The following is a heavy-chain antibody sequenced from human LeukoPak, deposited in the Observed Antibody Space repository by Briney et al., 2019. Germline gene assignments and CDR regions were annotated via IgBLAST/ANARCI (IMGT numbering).Heavy chain of an antibody. CDR2: INPNSGGT. Sequence: ASVKVSCKASGYTFTCYYMHWVRQAPGQGLEWMGWINPNSGGTNYAQKFQGRVTMTRDTSISTAYMELSRLRSDDTAVYYCARGSVQLWLPTDYWGQGTLVTVSS. J-gene: IGHJ4*02. CDR3: ARGSVQLWLPTDY. D-gene: IGHD5-18*01. V-gene: IGHV1-2*02. CDR1: GYTFTCYY.